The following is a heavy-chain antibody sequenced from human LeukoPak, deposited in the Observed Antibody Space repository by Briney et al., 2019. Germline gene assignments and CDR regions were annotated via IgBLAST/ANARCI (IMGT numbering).Heavy chain of an antibody. V-gene: IGHV1-24*01. CDR1: GYTLTELS. J-gene: IGHJ6*02. CDR3: ATDSMVRYPLDV. CDR2: FDPEDGET. Sequence: ASVKVSCTVSGYTLTELSMHWVRQAPGKGLEWMGGFDPEDGETIYAQKFQGRVTMTEDTSTDTAYMELSSLRSEDTAVYYCATDSMVRYPLDVWGQGTTVTVS. D-gene: IGHD3-10*01.